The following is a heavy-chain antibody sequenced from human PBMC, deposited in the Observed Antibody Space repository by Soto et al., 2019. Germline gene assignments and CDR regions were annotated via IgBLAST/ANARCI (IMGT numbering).Heavy chain of an antibody. Sequence: GGSLRLSCAASGFTFSSYAMHWVRQAPGKGLEYVSAISSSEGSTYYANSVKGRFTISRDNSKNTLYLQMGSLRAEDMAVYYCARVVNYYDSSGYSIPYYFDYWGQGT. D-gene: IGHD3-22*01. J-gene: IGHJ4*02. CDR2: ISSSEGST. V-gene: IGHV3-64*01. CDR3: ARVVNYYDSSGYSIPYYFDY. CDR1: GFTFSSYA.